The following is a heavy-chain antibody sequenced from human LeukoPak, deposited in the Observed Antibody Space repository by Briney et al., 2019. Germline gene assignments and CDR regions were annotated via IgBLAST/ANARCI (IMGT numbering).Heavy chain of an antibody. Sequence: SETLSLTCTVSGGSISSYYWSWIRQPPGKQLEWIGYIYYSRSTDYNPSLKSRVSISVDPSKKQFSLKLSSVTAADTAVYYCAAYFGDYGFPHWGQGTLVTVSS. CDR2: IYYSRST. V-gene: IGHV4-59*01. CDR3: AAYFGDYGFPH. CDR1: GGSISSYY. J-gene: IGHJ4*02. D-gene: IGHD4-17*01.